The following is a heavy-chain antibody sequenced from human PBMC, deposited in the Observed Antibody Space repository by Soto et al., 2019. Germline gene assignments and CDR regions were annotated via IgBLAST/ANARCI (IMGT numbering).Heavy chain of an antibody. CDR1: GVSITSHY. CDR3: TVGGAGHPFDY. Sequence: QVQLQELGPGLVKPSETLSLTCTVSGVSITSHYWTWIRQPPGKGLEWIGNIHYSGSTNYSPSLKRRVIISVDTSENQSSLKLSSVTTADTAVYYCTVGGAGHPFDYWGQGTLVTVSS. D-gene: IGHD3-16*01. V-gene: IGHV4-59*11. CDR2: IHYSGST. J-gene: IGHJ4*02.